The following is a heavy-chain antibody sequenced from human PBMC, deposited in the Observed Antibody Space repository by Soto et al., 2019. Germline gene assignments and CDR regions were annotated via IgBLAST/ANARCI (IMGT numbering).Heavy chain of an antibody. V-gene: IGHV3-21*01. J-gene: IGHJ6*02. CDR1: GFTFSSYS. Sequence: GGSLRLSCAASGFTFSSYSMNWVRQAPGKGLEWVSSISSSSSYIYYADSVKGRFTISRDNAKNSLYLQMNSLRAEDTAVYYCARDSGSVDDFWSGYYGPTEGYYYYGMDVWGQGTTVTVSS. CDR3: ARDSGSVDDFWSGYYGPTEGYYYYGMDV. D-gene: IGHD3-3*01. CDR2: ISSSSSYI.